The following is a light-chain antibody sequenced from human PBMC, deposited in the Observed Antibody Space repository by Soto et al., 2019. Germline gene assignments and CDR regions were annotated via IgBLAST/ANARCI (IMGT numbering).Light chain of an antibody. CDR3: QQYGRSPMFT. Sequence: EIVLTQSPGTLSLSPGERATLSCRASQSVSSNYLAWYQQKPGQAPRLLIYGASRGAAGIPDRFSGSGSGTDFTLTINSLYLEDFAVYFCQQYGRSPMFTFGQGTRLEIK. J-gene: IGKJ5*01. CDR2: GAS. CDR1: QSVSSNY. V-gene: IGKV3-20*01.